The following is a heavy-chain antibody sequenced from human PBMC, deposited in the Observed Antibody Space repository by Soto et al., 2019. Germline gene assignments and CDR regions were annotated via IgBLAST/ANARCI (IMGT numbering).Heavy chain of an antibody. CDR1: GGSISSYY. D-gene: IGHD6-6*01. J-gene: IGHJ4*02. CDR3: AALPRY. V-gene: IGHV4-59*01. Sequence: QVQLQESGPGLVKPSETLSLTCNVSGGSISSYYWSWVRQSPGKGLEWIGYFYYSGTTNYNPSLKSRVTISIDMSKNQISLKLTSVTAADTAVDYCAALPRYWGQGTLVTVSS. CDR2: FYYSGTT.